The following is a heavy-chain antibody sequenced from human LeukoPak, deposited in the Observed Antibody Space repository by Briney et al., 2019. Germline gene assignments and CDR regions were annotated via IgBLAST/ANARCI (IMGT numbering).Heavy chain of an antibody. CDR2: IYYSGNT. CDR3: ARASRGFGLGMDV. CDR1: GGSISSYY. V-gene: IGHV4-59*01. D-gene: IGHD3/OR15-3a*01. J-gene: IGHJ6*03. Sequence: PSETLSLTCTVSGGSISSYYWSWIRQPPGKGLEWIGYIYYSGNTNYNPSLKSRVTIAVDTSKNQFSLKLSSMNAADTAMYYCARASRGFGLGMDVWGKGTTVTVSS.